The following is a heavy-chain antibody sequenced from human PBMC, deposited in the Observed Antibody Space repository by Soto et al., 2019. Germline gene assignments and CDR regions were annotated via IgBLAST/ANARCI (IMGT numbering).Heavy chain of an antibody. V-gene: IGHV3-23*01. J-gene: IGHJ2*01. CDR3: AKSVAVAGYWYFDL. CDR2: ISGSGGST. Sequence: GGSLRLSCASSGFTFSSYAMSWVRQAPGKGLEWVSAISGSGGSTYYADSVKGRFTISRDNSKNTLYLQMNSLRAEDTAVYYCAKSVAVAGYWYFDLWGRGTLVTVSS. CDR1: GFTFSSYA. D-gene: IGHD6-19*01.